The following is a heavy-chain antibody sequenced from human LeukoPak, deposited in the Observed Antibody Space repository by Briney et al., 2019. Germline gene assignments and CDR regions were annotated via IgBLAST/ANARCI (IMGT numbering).Heavy chain of an antibody. Sequence: GGSLRLSCAASGFTFSSYSMNWVRQAPGKGLEWVSSISSSSSYIYYADSVKGRFTISRDNAKNSLYLQMNSLRAEDTAVYYCARDKGTIFGVYGMDVWGQGTTVTVSS. CDR2: ISSSSSYI. J-gene: IGHJ6*02. V-gene: IGHV3-21*01. D-gene: IGHD3-3*01. CDR1: GFTFSSYS. CDR3: ARDKGTIFGVYGMDV.